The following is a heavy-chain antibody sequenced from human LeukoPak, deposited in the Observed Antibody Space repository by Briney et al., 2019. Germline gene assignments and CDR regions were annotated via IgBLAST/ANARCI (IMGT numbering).Heavy chain of an antibody. V-gene: IGHV3-23*01. D-gene: IGHD3-22*01. Sequence: GGSLRLSCAASRFNFSDYAMSWVRQAPGKGLEWVSSISGSGGSTYYAESVRGRLTISRDSSKNTLYLQMNSLRAEDTAVYYCAKDHSPIDYYDSSGYYSGPDGYWGQGTLVTVSS. J-gene: IGHJ1*01. CDR2: ISGSGGST. CDR3: AKDHSPIDYYDSSGYYSGPDGY. CDR1: RFNFSDYA.